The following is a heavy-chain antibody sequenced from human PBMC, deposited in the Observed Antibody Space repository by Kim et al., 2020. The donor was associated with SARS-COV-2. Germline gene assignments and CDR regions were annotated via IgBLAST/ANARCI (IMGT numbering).Heavy chain of an antibody. CDR2: ISGSGDYT. Sequence: GGSLRLSCAASGFTFVGYAMTWVRQAPGKGLEWVSGISGSGDYTYYADSVKGRFTVSRDNSENTLYLQMNSLRAEDTAVYYCAKGGLYCSSNICFDYWGQGTLVTVSS. CDR3: AKGGLYCSSNICFDY. J-gene: IGHJ4*02. CDR1: GFTFVGYA. D-gene: IGHD2-2*01. V-gene: IGHV3-23*01.